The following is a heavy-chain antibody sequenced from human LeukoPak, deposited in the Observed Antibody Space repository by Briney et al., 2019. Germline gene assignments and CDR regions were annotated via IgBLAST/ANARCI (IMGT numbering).Heavy chain of an antibody. D-gene: IGHD6-13*01. CDR1: GGSISSYY. V-gene: IGHV4-59*01. CDR3: ATGRAAAAIEGGYYFDY. Sequence: SETLSLTCTVSGGSISSYYWSWIRQPPGKGLEWIGYIYYSGSTNYNPSLKSRVTISVDTSKNQFSLKLSSVTAADTAVYYCATGRAAAAIEGGYYFDYWGQGTLVTVPS. J-gene: IGHJ4*02. CDR2: IYYSGST.